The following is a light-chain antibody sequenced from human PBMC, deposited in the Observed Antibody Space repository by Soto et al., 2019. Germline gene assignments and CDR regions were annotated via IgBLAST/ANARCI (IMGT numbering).Light chain of an antibody. CDR3: QQYGSSPRT. Sequence: ETVLTQSPGTLSFSPGERATLSCRASQSVSSIYLAWYQQKPGQAPRLLIYGASSRATGIPDRFSGSGSGTDFTRTISRLEPEDFAVYYCQQYGSSPRTFGQGTRVDIK. J-gene: IGKJ1*01. CDR1: QSVSSIY. CDR2: GAS. V-gene: IGKV3-20*01.